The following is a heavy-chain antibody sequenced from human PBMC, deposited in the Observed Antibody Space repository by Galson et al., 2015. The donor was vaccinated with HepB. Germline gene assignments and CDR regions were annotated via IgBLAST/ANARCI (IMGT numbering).Heavy chain of an antibody. V-gene: IGHV3-15*01. D-gene: IGHD1-26*01. J-gene: IGHJ4*02. CDR3: TTDLLGGDPPY. CDR1: GFTFSPYD. Sequence: SLRLSCAASGFTFSPYDMHWVRQAPGKGLEWVGFIRSKAYGGTTDYAAPVKGRFTISRDDSKNTLYLQMNSLKTEDTAAYYCTTDLLGGDPPYWGQGTLVTVSS. CDR2: IRSKAYGGTT.